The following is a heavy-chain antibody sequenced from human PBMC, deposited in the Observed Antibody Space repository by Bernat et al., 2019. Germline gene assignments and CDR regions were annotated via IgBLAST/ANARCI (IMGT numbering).Heavy chain of an antibody. CDR2: IRIKSNSYAT. CDR3: TTHPDGGSGSSWFDP. Sequence: EVQLVESGGGLVQPGGSLKLSCAASGFTFSGPAMHWVRQASGKGLEWVGRIRIKSNSYATTYVASVKGRFTISRDDSKNMAYLQMNSLKTEDTAVYYCTTHPDGGSGSSWFDPWGQGTLVTVSS. CDR1: GFTFSGPA. V-gene: IGHV3-73*02. J-gene: IGHJ5*02. D-gene: IGHD3-10*01.